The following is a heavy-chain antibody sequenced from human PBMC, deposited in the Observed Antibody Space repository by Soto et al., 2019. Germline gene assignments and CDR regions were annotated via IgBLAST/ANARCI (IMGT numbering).Heavy chain of an antibody. CDR2: ISNDGTDR. D-gene: IGHD2-21*02. CDR3: ARDRRKWGDSPSEK. Sequence: QVQLVESGGGVVQPGRSLRLSCAASGFTFSRSAMHWVRQAPGKGLEWVAAISNDGTDRYYADSGQGRFNISRDNSKNTLSLQMNSLRFEDTALYFCARDRRKWGDSPSEKWGQGTLVTVSS. V-gene: IGHV3-30*03. CDR1: GFTFSRSA. J-gene: IGHJ4*02.